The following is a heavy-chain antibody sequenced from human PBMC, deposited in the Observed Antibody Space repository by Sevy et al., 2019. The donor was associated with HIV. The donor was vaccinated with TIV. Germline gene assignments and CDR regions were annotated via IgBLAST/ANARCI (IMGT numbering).Heavy chain of an antibody. CDR2: ICYTGST. Sequence: SETLSLTCTVFSGSISAYYWSWIRQSPEKGLQYIGYICYTGSTNYNPSLKSRVTISVDTSMNQFSLRLTSVTAADTAIYYCARAPPVRSGDDALNWFDPWGHGTLVTVSS. D-gene: IGHD5-12*01. V-gene: IGHV4-59*01. CDR1: SGSISAYY. J-gene: IGHJ5*02. CDR3: ARAPPVRSGDDALNWFDP.